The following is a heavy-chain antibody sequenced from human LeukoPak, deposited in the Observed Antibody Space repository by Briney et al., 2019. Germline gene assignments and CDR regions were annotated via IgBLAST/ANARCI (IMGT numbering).Heavy chain of an antibody. CDR2: ISSSGSTI. Sequence: GGSLRLSCAASGFTFSDYYMSWIRQAPGKGLEWVSYISSSGSTIYYADSVKGRFTISRDNAKNSLHLQMNSLRAEDTAVYYCARDKELWSRGYFDYWGQGTLVTVSS. J-gene: IGHJ4*02. V-gene: IGHV3-11*01. CDR3: ARDKELWSRGYFDY. D-gene: IGHD5-18*01. CDR1: GFTFSDYY.